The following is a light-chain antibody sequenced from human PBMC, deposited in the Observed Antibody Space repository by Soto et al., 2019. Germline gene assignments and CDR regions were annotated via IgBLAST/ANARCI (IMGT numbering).Light chain of an antibody. V-gene: IGKV1-12*01. CDR3: QQANSFPQT. Sequence: DIQMTQSPSSVSASVGDRVTMTWRASQGISSWLVWYQQKAGKAPKLLIYAASKLKCGVPSRFSGIGSGTDFTLTSSSLQPEDSATYSFQQANSFPQTFGKGTKVEIK. J-gene: IGKJ1*01. CDR2: AAS. CDR1: QGISSW.